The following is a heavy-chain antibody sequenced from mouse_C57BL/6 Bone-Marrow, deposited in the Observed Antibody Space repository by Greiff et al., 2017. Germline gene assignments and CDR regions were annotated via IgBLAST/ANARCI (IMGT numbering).Heavy chain of an antibody. CDR2: IYPRSGNT. CDR3: ARGYDYVDRDY. V-gene: IGHV1-81*01. D-gene: IGHD2-4*01. J-gene: IGHJ2*01. CDR1: GYTFTSYG. Sequence: QVQLQQSGAELARPGASVKLSCKASGYTFTSYGISWVKQRTGQGLEWIGEIYPRSGNTYYNEKFKGKATLTVDTSSSTAYMQLSSLTSEDSAVYYCARGYDYVDRDYWGQGTTLTVSS.